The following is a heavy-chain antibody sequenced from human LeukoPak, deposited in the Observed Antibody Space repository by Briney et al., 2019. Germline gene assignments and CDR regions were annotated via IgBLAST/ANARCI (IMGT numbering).Heavy chain of an antibody. CDR2: IIPIFGTA. Sequence: ASVKVSCKASGGTFSSYAISWVRQAPGQGLEWMGGIIPIFGTANYAQKFQGRVTITTDESTSTAYMEVSSLRSEGTAVYYRGRDHSDSSSWYNWFDPWGQGTLVTVSS. V-gene: IGHV1-69*05. CDR3: GRDHSDSSSWYNWFDP. CDR1: GGTFSSYA. D-gene: IGHD6-13*01. J-gene: IGHJ5*02.